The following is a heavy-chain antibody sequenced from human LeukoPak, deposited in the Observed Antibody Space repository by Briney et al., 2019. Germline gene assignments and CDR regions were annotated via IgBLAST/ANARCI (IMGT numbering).Heavy chain of an antibody. CDR1: GFTFSTYS. CDR3: ARAGRKSRGVDIVRKKETGYYYYLDV. CDR2: ISSSSSYI. J-gene: IGHJ6*03. Sequence: GGSLRLSCAASGFTFSTYSMNWVRQAPGKGLEWVSSISSSSSYIHYADSVKGRFTIYRDNAKNSLYLQMNSLRVEDTAVYYCARAGRKSRGVDIVRKKETGYYYYLDVWGKGTTVTVSS. D-gene: IGHD2-15*01. V-gene: IGHV3-21*01.